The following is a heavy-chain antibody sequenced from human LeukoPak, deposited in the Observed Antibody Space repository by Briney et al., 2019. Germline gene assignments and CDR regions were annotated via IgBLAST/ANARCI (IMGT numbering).Heavy chain of an antibody. Sequence: GGSLRLSRAASGFTFSGRFMLGVRQAPGMGLEYVSSLYPNGEDYCYGNSVTGRFSISRDNSNNMLYLQMGSLTSADMGVYYCAAQGGRTGAYAPWGEGTLVTVAS. CDR3: AAQGGRTGAYAP. D-gene: IGHD3/OR15-3a*01. J-gene: IGHJ5*02. V-gene: IGHV3-64*01. CDR1: GFTFSGRF. CDR2: LYPNGEDY.